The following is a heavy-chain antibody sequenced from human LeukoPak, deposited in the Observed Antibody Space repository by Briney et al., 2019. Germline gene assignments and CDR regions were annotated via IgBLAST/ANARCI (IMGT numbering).Heavy chain of an antibody. CDR2: IYYSGST. CDR3: ASRKWLDYGMDV. J-gene: IGHJ6*02. Sequence: SETLSLTCTVSGGSISSSSYYWGWIRQPPGKGLEWIGSIYYSGSTYYNPSLKSRVTISVDTSKNQFSLKLSSVTAADTAVYYCASRKWLDYGMDVWGQGTTVTVSS. CDR1: GGSISSSSYY. D-gene: IGHD6-19*01. V-gene: IGHV4-39*01.